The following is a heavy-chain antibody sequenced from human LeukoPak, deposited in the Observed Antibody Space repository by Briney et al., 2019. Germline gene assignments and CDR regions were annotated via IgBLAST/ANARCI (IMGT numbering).Heavy chain of an antibody. J-gene: IGHJ6*03. D-gene: IGHD3-22*01. CDR3: ATRGDYYDSSGYYYMDV. CDR2: IYTSGST. Sequence: SETLSLTCTVSGGSISSYYWSWIRQPAGKGLEWIGRIYTSGSTNYNPSLKSRVTMSVDTSKNQFSLKLSSVTAADTAVYYCATRGDYYDSSGYYYMDVWGKGTTVTVSS. V-gene: IGHV4-4*07. CDR1: GGSISSYY.